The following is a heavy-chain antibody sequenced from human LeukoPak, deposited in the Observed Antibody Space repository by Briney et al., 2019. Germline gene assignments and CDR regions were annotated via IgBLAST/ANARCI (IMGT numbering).Heavy chain of an antibody. J-gene: IGHJ4*02. CDR2: MNPNSGGT. V-gene: IGHV1-2*02. CDR1: GYTFTSYD. D-gene: IGHD3-10*01. Sequence: ASVKVSCKASGYTFTSYDINWVRQATGQGLEWMGWMNPNSGGTNYAQKFQGRVTMTRDTSISTAYMELSRLRSDDTAVYYCARDRHRGYDYWGQGTLVTVSS. CDR3: ARDRHRGYDY.